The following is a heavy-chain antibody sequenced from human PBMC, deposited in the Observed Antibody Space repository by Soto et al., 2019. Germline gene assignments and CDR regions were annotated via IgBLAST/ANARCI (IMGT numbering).Heavy chain of an antibody. Sequence: PSQTLSLTCAISGDSVSSNSAAWNWIRQSPSGGLEWLGRTYYRSKWYNDYAVSVKSRITINPDTSKNQFSLQLNSVTPEDTAVYFCARDPGYSSSWYVVGPFDYWGQGTLVTVS. CDR1: GDSVSSNSAA. CDR2: TYYRSKWYN. J-gene: IGHJ4*02. CDR3: ARDPGYSSSWYVVGPFDY. V-gene: IGHV6-1*01. D-gene: IGHD6-13*01.